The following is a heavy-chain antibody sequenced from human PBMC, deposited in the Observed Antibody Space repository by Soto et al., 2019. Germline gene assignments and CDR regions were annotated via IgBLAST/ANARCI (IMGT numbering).Heavy chain of an antibody. CDR1: GGTFTDYA. J-gene: IGHJ4*02. CDR2: ISGIGGST. V-gene: IGHV3-23*01. Sequence: QPGGALRLSCAASGGTFTDYALSWIRQPPGAGLEWVATISGIGGSTSLADSVKGRLSISRDNSKNAVSLLMNSLRAEDTAVYFCARGPSGYISSWYYFDYWGRGTLVTVSS. CDR3: ARGPSGYISSWYYFDY. D-gene: IGHD6-13*01.